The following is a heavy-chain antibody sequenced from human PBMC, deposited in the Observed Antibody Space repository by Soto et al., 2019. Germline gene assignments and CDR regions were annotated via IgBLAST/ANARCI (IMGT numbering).Heavy chain of an antibody. CDR1: GFAVSSSY. V-gene: IGHV3-66*04. CDR2: ISREGNT. Sequence: EVQLVESGGGLVQPGGSLTLSCAASGFAVSSSYMGWVRQAPGKGLEWVSSISREGNTYYADAVRGRFTVSTDNSKDTLYLQMNSLRVDDTDVYYCARHVGHSGYFDLWGRGTLVSVSS. CDR3: ARHVGHSGYFDL. D-gene: IGHD1-26*01. J-gene: IGHJ2*01.